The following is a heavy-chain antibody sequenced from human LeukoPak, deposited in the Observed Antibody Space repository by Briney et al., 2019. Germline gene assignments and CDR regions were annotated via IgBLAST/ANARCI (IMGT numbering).Heavy chain of an antibody. CDR3: ARAGLGIATKFDP. V-gene: IGHV4-61*02. CDR1: GGSISSGSYY. D-gene: IGHD6-13*01. Sequence: SQTLSLTCTVSGGSISSGSYYWSWIRQPAGKGLEWIGRIYSSGSTNYNPSLKSRVTISVDTSKNQFSLKLSSVTAADTAVYYCARAGLGIATKFDPWGQGTLVTVSS. J-gene: IGHJ5*02. CDR2: IYSSGST.